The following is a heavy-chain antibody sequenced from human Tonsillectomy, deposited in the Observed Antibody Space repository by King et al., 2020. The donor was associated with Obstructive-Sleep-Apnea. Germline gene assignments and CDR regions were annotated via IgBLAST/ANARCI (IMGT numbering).Heavy chain of an antibody. CDR3: AKDEGECGGDCYLFDY. CDR2: IRFDGSNQ. D-gene: IGHD2-21*02. V-gene: IGHV3-30*02. Sequence: QLVQSGGGVVQPGRSLRLSCAASGFTFRRYGMHWVRQAPGKGLEWVAFIRFDGSNQDYADSVKGRFTISRDNSKNTLYLQMNSLRAEDTAVYYCAKDEGECGGDCYLFDYWGQGTLVAVSS. J-gene: IGHJ4*02. CDR1: GFTFRRYG.